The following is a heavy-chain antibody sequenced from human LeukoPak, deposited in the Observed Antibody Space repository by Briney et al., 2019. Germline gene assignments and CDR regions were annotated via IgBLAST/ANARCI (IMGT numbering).Heavy chain of an antibody. CDR3: ARDLLYYGSGRFPPNDY. CDR2: ISGSGGST. J-gene: IGHJ4*02. CDR1: GFTFSSYA. V-gene: IGHV3-23*01. D-gene: IGHD3-10*01. Sequence: PGGSLRLSCAASGFTFSSYAMSWVRQAPGKGLEWVSAISGSGGSTYYADSVKGRFTISRDNSKNTLYLQMNSLRAEDTAVYYCARDLLYYGSGRFPPNDYWGQGTLVTVSS.